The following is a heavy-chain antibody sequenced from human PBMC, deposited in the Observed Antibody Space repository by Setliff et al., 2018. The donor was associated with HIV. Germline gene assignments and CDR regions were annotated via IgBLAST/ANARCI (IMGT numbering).Heavy chain of an antibody. CDR3: ASGYQYDSSGYYYVTPIDY. V-gene: IGHV4-39*01. CDR2: IYYTGSA. CDR1: GGSISSSSYY. Sequence: ETLSLTCTVSGGSISSSSYYWGCIRQPPGKGLEWIGSIYYTGSANHNPSLKSRVTMSADTSKNQFSLKLSSVTAADTAVYYCASGYQYDSSGYYYVTPIDYWGQGTLVTVSS. D-gene: IGHD3-22*01. J-gene: IGHJ4*02.